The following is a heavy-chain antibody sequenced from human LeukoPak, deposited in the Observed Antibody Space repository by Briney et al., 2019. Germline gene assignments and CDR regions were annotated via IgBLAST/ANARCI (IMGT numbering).Heavy chain of an antibody. Sequence: GGSLRLSCAASGFTFSDYYMSWIRPAPGKGLEWVSYISSSGSTIYYADSVKGRFTISRDNAKNSLYLQMNSLIAEDTAVDYCARSTYSSSWRDYYYYYDMDVWGKGTTVTVSS. CDR2: ISSSGSTI. V-gene: IGHV3-11*01. D-gene: IGHD6-6*01. CDR3: ARSTYSSSWRDYYYYYDMDV. J-gene: IGHJ6*03. CDR1: GFTFSDYY.